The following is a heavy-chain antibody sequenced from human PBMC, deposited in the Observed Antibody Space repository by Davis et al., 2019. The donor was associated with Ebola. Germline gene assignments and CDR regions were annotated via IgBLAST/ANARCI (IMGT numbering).Heavy chain of an antibody. Sequence: PSETLSLTCTVSGGSISSYYWSWIRQPPGKGLEWIGYIYYSGSTNYNPSLKSRVTISVDTSKNQFSLKLSSVTAADTAVYYCARKDIVVVGADYGMDVWGQGTTVTVSS. V-gene: IGHV4-59*08. CDR1: GGSISSYY. CDR2: IYYSGST. CDR3: ARKDIVVVGADYGMDV. J-gene: IGHJ6*02. D-gene: IGHD2-2*01.